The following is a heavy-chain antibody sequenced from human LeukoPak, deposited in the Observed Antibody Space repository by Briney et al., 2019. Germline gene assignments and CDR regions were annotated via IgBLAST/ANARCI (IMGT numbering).Heavy chain of an antibody. V-gene: IGHV3-48*01. D-gene: IGHD3-10*01. Sequence: GGSLRLSCAASGFTFSSYSMNWVRQAPGKGLEWVSYISSSSSIIYYADSVKGRFTISRDNSKNTLYLQMNSLRAEDTAVYYCAKDSRAPSGRWVGYWGQGTLVTVSS. CDR2: ISSSSSII. J-gene: IGHJ4*02. CDR3: AKDSRAPSGRWVGY. CDR1: GFTFSSYS.